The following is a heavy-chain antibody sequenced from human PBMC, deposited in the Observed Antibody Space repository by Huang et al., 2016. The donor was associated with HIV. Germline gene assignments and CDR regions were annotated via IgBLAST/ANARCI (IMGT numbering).Heavy chain of an antibody. V-gene: IGHV5-51*01. CDR2: IDAGDFDT. Sequence: ELQLVQSGAEVKTPGESLTIACTGSGYSFNNYWVAWVRQMPGKGLEGMSMIDAGDFDTRYSPSFQVQVSISADKSINTVYLHWGSLKASDTATYYCARPRRTEYGDPWDAFDIWGQGTMVTVSS. CDR3: ARPRRTEYGDPWDAFDI. J-gene: IGHJ3*02. CDR1: GYSFNNYW. D-gene: IGHD4-17*01.